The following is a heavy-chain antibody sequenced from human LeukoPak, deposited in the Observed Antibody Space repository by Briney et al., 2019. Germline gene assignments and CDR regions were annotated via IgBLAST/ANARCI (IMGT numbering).Heavy chain of an antibody. CDR2: IYYSGST. CDR3: ARGVLLPTHYFDY. V-gene: IGHV4-59*01. CDR1: GGSISSYY. J-gene: IGHJ4*02. Sequence: SETLSLTCTVSGGSISSYYWSWIRQPPGKGLEWIGYIYYSGSTNYNPPLKSRVTISVDTSKNQFSLKLSSVTAADTAVYYCARGVLLPTHYFDYWGQGTLVTVSS. D-gene: IGHD3-10*01.